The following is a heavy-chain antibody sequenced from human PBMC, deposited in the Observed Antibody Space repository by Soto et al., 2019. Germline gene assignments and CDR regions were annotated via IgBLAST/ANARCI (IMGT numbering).Heavy chain of an antibody. D-gene: IGHD6-19*01. V-gene: IGHV3-30*18. CDR1: GFTFSSYG. J-gene: IGHJ6*02. CDR3: AKDRGWLAERYYYGMDV. Sequence: QVQLVESGGGVVQPGRSLRLSCAASGFTFSSYGMHWVRQAPGKGLEWVAVISYDGSNKYYADSVKGRFTISRDNSKNTLYLQINSLRAEDTTVYYCAKDRGWLAERYYYGMDVWGQGTTVTVSS. CDR2: ISYDGSNK.